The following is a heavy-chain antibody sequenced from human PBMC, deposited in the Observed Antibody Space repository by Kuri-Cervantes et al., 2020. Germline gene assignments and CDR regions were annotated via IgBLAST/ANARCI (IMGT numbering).Heavy chain of an antibody. V-gene: IGHV4-34*01. D-gene: IGHD6-13*01. J-gene: IGHJ3*02. CDR3: AKRNSSSWADPFDI. CDR1: GGSFSGYY. CDR2: IKHSGST. Sequence: GSLRLSCAVYGGSFSGYYWSWIRQPPGKGLEWIGEIKHSGSTNYNPSLKSRVTISVDTSKNQFSLKLTSVTAADTAVYYCAKRNSSSWADPFDIWGQGTMVTVSS.